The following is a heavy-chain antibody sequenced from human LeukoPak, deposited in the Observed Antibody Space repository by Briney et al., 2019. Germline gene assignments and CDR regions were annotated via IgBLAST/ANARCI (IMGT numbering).Heavy chain of an antibody. CDR1: GYTFTSYW. D-gene: IGHD3-22*01. Sequence: HGESLKISCKGSGYTFTSYWIGWVRQMPGKGLEWMGIIYPGDSETRHSPSFQGQVTISADKSTSTAYLQWSSLKASDTAMYYCARQYYYDSSGYYPLDYWGQGTLVTVSS. J-gene: IGHJ4*02. CDR2: IYPGDSET. CDR3: ARQYYYDSSGYYPLDY. V-gene: IGHV5-51*01.